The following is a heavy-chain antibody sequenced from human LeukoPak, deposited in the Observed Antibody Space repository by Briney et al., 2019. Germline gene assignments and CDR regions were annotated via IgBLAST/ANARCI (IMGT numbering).Heavy chain of an antibody. Sequence: PGGSLRLSCAASGFPFSSYAMSWVRQAPGRGLEWVSYISSSGSTIYYADSVKGRFTISRDNAKNSLYLQMNSLRAEDTAVYYCAELGITMIGGVWGKGTTVTISS. CDR1: GFPFSSYA. CDR2: ISSSGSTI. CDR3: AELGITMIGGV. V-gene: IGHV3-48*03. D-gene: IGHD3-10*02. J-gene: IGHJ6*04.